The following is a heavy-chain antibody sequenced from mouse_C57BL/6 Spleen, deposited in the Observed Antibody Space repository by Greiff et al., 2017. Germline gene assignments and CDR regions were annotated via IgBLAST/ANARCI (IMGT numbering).Heavy chain of an antibody. CDR3: ARLCMVTTIDV. CDR1: GYTFTDYY. D-gene: IGHD2-2*01. V-gene: IGHV1-26*01. J-gene: IGHJ1*03. Sequence: EVQLQQSGPELVKPGASVKISCKASGYTFTDYYMNWVKQSHGKSLEWIGDINPNNGGTSYNQKFKGKATLTVDKSSSTAYMELRSLTSEDSAVYYCARLCMVTTIDVWGTGTTVTVSS. CDR2: INPNNGGT.